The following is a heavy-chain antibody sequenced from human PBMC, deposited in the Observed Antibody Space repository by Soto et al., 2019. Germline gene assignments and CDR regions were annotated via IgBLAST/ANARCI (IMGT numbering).Heavy chain of an antibody. J-gene: IGHJ4*02. CDR1: GGSFSGYY. CDR2: INHSGST. Sequence: ETLSLTCAVYGGSFSGYYWSWIRQPPGKGLEWIGEINHSGSTNYNPSLKSRVTISVDTSKNQFSLKLSSVTAADTAVYYCARVPLREQHPERAPRIDYWGQGTPVPVSS. CDR3: ARVPLREQHPERAPRIDY. V-gene: IGHV4-34*01. D-gene: IGHD6-13*01.